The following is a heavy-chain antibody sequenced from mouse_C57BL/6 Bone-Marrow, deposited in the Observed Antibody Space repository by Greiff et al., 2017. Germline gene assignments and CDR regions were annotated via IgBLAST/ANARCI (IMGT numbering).Heavy chain of an antibody. D-gene: IGHD2-1*01. CDR1: GYTFTSYW. V-gene: IGHV1-7*01. CDR2: INPSSGYT. Sequence: QVHVKQSGAELAKPGASVKLSCKASGYTFTSYWMHWVKQRPGQGLEWIGYINPSSGYTKYNQKFKDKATLTADKSSSTAYMQLSSLTYEYSAVYYCARRLYYGYYYAMDYWVQGTSVPVSS. CDR3: ARRLYYGYYYAMDY. J-gene: IGHJ4*01.